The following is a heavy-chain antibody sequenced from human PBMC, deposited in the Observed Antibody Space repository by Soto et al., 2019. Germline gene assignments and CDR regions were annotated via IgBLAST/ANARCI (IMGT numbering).Heavy chain of an antibody. J-gene: IGHJ6*02. CDR3: AREGWHSSGPYYYYGMDV. V-gene: IGHV1-18*01. CDR1: GYTFTSYG. CDR2: ISAYNGNT. Sequence: QVQLVQSGAEVKKPGASVKVSCKASGYTFTSYGISWVRQAPGQGLEWMGWISAYNGNTNYAQKLQGRVTRTTATSTSTAYMELRSLRSDDTAVYYCAREGWHSSGPYYYYGMDVWGQGTTVTVSS. D-gene: IGHD6-19*01.